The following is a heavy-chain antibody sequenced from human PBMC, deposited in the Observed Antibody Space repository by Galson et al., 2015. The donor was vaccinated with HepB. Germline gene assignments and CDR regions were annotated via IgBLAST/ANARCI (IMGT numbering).Heavy chain of an antibody. D-gene: IGHD3-10*01. CDR2: INPSGGST. CDR3: ARDLGGVTMVRGVISALGYYYGMDV. V-gene: IGHV1-46*01. Sequence: SVKVSCKASGYTFTSYYMHWVRQAPGQGLEWMGIINPSGGSTSYAQKFQGRVTMTRDTSTSTVYMELSSLRSEDTAVYYCARDLGGVTMVRGVISALGYYYGMDVWGQGTTVTVSS. CDR1: GYTFTSYY. J-gene: IGHJ6*02.